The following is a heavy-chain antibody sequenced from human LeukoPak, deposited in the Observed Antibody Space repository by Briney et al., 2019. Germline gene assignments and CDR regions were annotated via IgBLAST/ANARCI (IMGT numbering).Heavy chain of an antibody. V-gene: IGHV3-23*01. CDR3: AKSRSITMVRGGKGAFDI. Sequence: PGGSLRLSCAASGFTFSSYAMSWVRQAPGKGLEWVSAISGSGGSTYYADSVKGRFTISRDNSKNTLYLQMNSLRAEDTAVYYCAKSRSITMVRGGKGAFDIWGQGTMVTVSS. CDR1: GFTFSSYA. D-gene: IGHD3-10*01. CDR2: ISGSGGST. J-gene: IGHJ3*02.